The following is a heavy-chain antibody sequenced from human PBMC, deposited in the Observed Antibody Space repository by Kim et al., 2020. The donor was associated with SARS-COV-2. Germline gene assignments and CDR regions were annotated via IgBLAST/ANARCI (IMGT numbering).Heavy chain of an antibody. V-gene: IGHV4-4*02. CDR2: IYHSGST. J-gene: IGHJ6*02. CDR1: GGSISSSNW. Sequence: SETLSLTCAVSGGSISSSNWWSWVRQPPGKGLEWIGEIYHSGSTNYNPSLKSRVTISVDKSKNQFSLKLSSVTAADTAVYYCARDLYYYDSSGYYQKGKMDVWGQGTTVTVSS. D-gene: IGHD3-22*01. CDR3: ARDLYYYDSSGYYQKGKMDV.